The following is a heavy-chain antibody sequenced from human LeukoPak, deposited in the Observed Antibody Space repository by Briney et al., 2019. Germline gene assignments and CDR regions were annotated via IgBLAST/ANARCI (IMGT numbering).Heavy chain of an antibody. D-gene: IGHD1-1*01. CDR2: IYHSGST. Sequence: SETLSLTCTVSGGSISSYYWSWIRQPPGKGLEWIGYIYHSGSTKYNPSLKSRVTISVDTSKNQFSLNLSSMTAADTAVYYCASGGDWNDKFDYWSQGTLVTVSS. V-gene: IGHV4-59*01. CDR3: ASGGDWNDKFDY. J-gene: IGHJ4*02. CDR1: GGSISSYY.